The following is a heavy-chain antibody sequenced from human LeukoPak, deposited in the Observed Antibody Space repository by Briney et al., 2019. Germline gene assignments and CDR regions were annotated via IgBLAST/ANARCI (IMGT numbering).Heavy chain of an antibody. CDR1: GFTFSNAW. J-gene: IGHJ4*02. D-gene: IGHD6-19*01. CDR2: IKSKTDGGTT. V-gene: IGHV3-15*01. Sequence: GGSLRLSCAASGFTFSNAWMSWVRQAPGKGLEWVGRIKSKTDGGTTDYAAPVKGRFTISRDDSKNTLYLQMNSLKTEDTAVYYCTTVPVSGWPPGFSDYWGQGTLVTVSS. CDR3: TTVPVSGWPPGFSDY.